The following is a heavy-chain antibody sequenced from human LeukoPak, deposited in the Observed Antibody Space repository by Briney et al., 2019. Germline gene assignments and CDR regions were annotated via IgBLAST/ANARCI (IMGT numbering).Heavy chain of an antibody. CDR1: GYTFTTYD. J-gene: IGHJ4*02. Sequence: GASVKVSCKASGYTFTTYDFSWVRQAPGQGLEWMGWISAYNGNTDYAQKLQGRVTMTTDTSTSTAYMELRSLRSDDTAMYYCARDLQQLVPFDYWGQGTLVTVSS. CDR3: ARDLQQLVPFDY. V-gene: IGHV1-18*01. D-gene: IGHD6-13*01. CDR2: ISAYNGNT.